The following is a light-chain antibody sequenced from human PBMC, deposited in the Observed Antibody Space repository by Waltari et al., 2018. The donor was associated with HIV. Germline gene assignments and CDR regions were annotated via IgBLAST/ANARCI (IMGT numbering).Light chain of an antibody. V-gene: IGLV3-21*02. CDR2: DDS. CDR3: QVWDTRNACWE. CDR1: NIGSKS. J-gene: IGLJ3*02. Sequence: SYVLTQPPSVSVTPGQTARITCGGDNIGSKSAHWYQLRPGQAPLLVLYDDSDRPSGIPERISGSNSGNTATLTINNVEGGDEADYFCQVWDTRNACWEFGGGTKLTVL.